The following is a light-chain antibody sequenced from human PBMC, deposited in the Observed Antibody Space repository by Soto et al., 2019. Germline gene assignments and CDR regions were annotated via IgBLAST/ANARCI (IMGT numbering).Light chain of an antibody. CDR2: TAS. J-gene: IGKJ4*01. V-gene: IGKV1-12*01. Sequence: DLQMTQSPSSVSASVGDRVTITCRASQGISSWLAWYQQKPGKAHNLLIHTASSLQSGVPSRFSGRGSGKDFTLTISSLQPEDFATYHCQQANRFPLSFGGGTKVEIK. CDR1: QGISSW. CDR3: QQANRFPLS.